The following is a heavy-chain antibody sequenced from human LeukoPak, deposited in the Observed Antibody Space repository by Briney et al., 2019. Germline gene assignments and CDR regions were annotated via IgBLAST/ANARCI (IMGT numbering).Heavy chain of an antibody. CDR3: ARVGRGDHSWGSYYCDH. CDR2: ISSSGST. Sequence: SETLSLTCTVSGDSFRSYHWSWLRQPPGKGPEWIGYISSSGSTSYNPSLKSRVTISVDTSKNQFSLKLSSVTAADTAVYYCARVGRGDHSWGSYYCDHWGQGTLVSVSS. D-gene: IGHD3-16*01. V-gene: IGHV4-59*01. J-gene: IGHJ4*02. CDR1: GDSFRSYH.